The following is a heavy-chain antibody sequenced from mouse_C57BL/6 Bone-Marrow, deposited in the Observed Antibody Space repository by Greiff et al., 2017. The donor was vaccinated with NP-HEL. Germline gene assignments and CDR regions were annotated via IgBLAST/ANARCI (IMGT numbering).Heavy chain of an antibody. CDR3: ARSPLVNWGSWFAY. CDR2: IYPGDGDT. V-gene: IGHV1-80*01. J-gene: IGHJ3*01. CDR1: GYAFSSYW. Sequence: QVQLQQSGAELVKPGASVKISCKASGYAFSSYWMNWVKQRPGKGLEWIGQIYPGDGDTNYNGKFKGKTTLTADKSASTAYIQHSSLTSEDSAVYFCARSPLVNWGSWFAYWGQGTLVTVSA. D-gene: IGHD4-1*01.